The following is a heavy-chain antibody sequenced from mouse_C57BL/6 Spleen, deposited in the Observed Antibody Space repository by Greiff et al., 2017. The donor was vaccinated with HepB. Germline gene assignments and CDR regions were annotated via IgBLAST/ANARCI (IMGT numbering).Heavy chain of an antibody. V-gene: IGHV2-2*01. D-gene: IGHD1-1*01. J-gene: IGHJ4*01. CDR1: GFSLTSYG. Sequence: VQLKQSGPGLVQPSQSLSITCTVSGFSLTSYGVHWVRQSPGKGLEWLGVIWSGGSTDYNAAFISRLSISKDNSKSQVFFKMNSLQADDTAIYYCARPITTVVPDYYAMDYWGQGTSVTVSS. CDR2: IWSGGST. CDR3: ARPITTVVPDYYAMDY.